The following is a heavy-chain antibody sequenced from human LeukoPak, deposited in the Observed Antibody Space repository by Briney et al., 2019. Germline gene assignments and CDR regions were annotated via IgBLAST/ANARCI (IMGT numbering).Heavy chain of an antibody. Sequence: ASVKVSCRASGYTFTGYYMHWVRQAPGQGLEWMGWINPNSGGTNYAQKFQGWVTMTRDTSISTAYMELSRLRSDDTAVYYCARRSSIFGVVNGYYMDVWGKGTTVTVSS. CDR3: ARRSSIFGVVNGYYMDV. D-gene: IGHD3-3*01. CDR1: GYTFTGYY. CDR2: INPNSGGT. V-gene: IGHV1-2*04. J-gene: IGHJ6*03.